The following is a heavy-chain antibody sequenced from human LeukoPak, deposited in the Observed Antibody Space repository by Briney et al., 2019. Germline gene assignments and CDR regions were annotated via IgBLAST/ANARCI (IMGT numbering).Heavy chain of an antibody. CDR3: ARDLSYSSLDF. Sequence: GGSLRLSCATFSRSGMHWVRQAPGKGLEWVAVIWYDGSKKYYADSVKGRLTISRDDSKNAVYLQMSSLRVEDTAVYYCARDLSYSSLDFWGQGTLVTVSS. CDR1: SRSG. V-gene: IGHV3-33*01. D-gene: IGHD3-16*02. CDR2: IWYDGSKK. J-gene: IGHJ4*02.